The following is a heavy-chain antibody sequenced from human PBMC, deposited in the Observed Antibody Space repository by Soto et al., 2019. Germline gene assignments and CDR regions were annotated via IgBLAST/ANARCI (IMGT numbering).Heavy chain of an antibody. Sequence: TGAVSGGSLSAGDYYWGGRRLSPGKGPEWIGSVFYTGFTSYNPSLESRVSVSVDTSKKQFSPNVSGVSAADTAVYYCATSQKGYNGNYFDHWGQGALVTVSS. CDR2: VFYTGFT. D-gene: IGHD1-20*01. CDR1: GGSLSAGDYY. J-gene: IGHJ4*02. V-gene: IGHV4-39*01. CDR3: ATSQKGYNGNYFDH.